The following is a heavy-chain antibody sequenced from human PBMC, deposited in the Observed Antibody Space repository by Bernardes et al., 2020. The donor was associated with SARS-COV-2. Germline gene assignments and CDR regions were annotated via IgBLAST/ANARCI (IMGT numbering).Heavy chain of an antibody. CDR3: ARDAIPIIGFDF. D-gene: IGHD2-21*01. V-gene: IGHV1-18*04. CDR2: ISPYNGDR. CDR1: GYSFTNYG. J-gene: IGHJ4*02. Sequence: VKVSCNASGYSFTNYGISWVRQAPGHGLEWMGWISPYNGDRKYAQKFQGRVTMTTDTSTNIAYMELRSLRSDDTALYFCARDAIPIIGFDFWGQGTLVTVSS.